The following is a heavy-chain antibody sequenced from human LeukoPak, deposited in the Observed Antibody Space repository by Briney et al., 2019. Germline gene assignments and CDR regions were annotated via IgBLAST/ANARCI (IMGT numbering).Heavy chain of an antibody. D-gene: IGHD6-13*01. J-gene: IGHJ6*03. Sequence: GGSLRLSCAVSGFSFSSYGMHWVRQAPGKGLEWVAFIRYDANIEYYADSVKGRFTISRDNAKNSLYLQMNSLRAEDTAVYYCARGYSSSWHHYYYYMDVWGKGTTVTVSS. CDR1: GFSFSSYG. V-gene: IGHV3-30*02. CDR3: ARGYSSSWHHYYYYMDV. CDR2: IRYDANIE.